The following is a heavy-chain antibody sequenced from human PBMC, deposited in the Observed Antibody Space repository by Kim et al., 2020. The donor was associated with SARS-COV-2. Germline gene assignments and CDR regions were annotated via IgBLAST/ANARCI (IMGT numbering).Heavy chain of an antibody. J-gene: IGHJ6*02. CDR1: GFTFSSYG. Sequence: GGSLRLSCAASGFTFSSYGMHWVRQAPGKGLEWVAVIWYDGSNKYYADSVKGRFTISRDNSKNTLYLQMNSLRAEDTAVYYCARDINTRELLRLNYYYYGMDVWGQGTTVTVSS. CDR3: ARDINTRELLRLNYYYYGMDV. CDR2: IWYDGSNK. D-gene: IGHD1-26*01. V-gene: IGHV3-33*01.